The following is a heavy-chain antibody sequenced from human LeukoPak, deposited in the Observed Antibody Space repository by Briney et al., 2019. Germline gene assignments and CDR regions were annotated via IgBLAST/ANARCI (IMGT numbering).Heavy chain of an antibody. CDR1: GHTFTSYG. V-gene: IGHV1-18*01. Sequence: ASVKVSCKASGHTFTSYGISWVRQAPGQGLEWMGWTSAYNGNTNYAQKLQGRVTMTTDTSTSTAYMELRSLRSDDTAVYYCARDSRQYYYYYYMDVWGKGTTVTVSS. J-gene: IGHJ6*03. CDR2: TSAYNGNT. CDR3: ARDSRQYYYYYYMDV.